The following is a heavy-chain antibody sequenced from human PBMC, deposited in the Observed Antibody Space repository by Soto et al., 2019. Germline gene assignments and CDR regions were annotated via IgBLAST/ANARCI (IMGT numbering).Heavy chain of an antibody. CDR1: GDSISSGAW. V-gene: IGHV4-4*02. Sequence: PSETLSLTCAVSGDSISSGAWWSWVRQSPGKGLQWIGEIYHSGNTRNNPSLKSRVTMSVDKSNNQFSLNLMPVTAADTATYYCARDSRTGCSSTDCYTFWGRGITVSVSS. CDR3: ARDSRTGCSSTDCYTF. J-gene: IGHJ4*02. D-gene: IGHD2-2*01. CDR2: IYHSGNT.